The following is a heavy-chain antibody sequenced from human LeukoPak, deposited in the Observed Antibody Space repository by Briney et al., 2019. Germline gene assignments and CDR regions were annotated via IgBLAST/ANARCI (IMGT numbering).Heavy chain of an antibody. V-gene: IGHV1-8*01. D-gene: IGHD4-17*01. J-gene: IGHJ6*03. CDR2: MKPNSGNT. CDR3: ARGNYGDVQPLRRYYYMDV. Sequence: ASVKVSCKASGYTFTSYDINWVRQATGQGLEWMGWMKPNSGNTGYAQKFQGRVTMTRNTSISTAYMELSSLRSEDTAVYYCARGNYGDVQPLRRYYYMDVWGKGTTVTVSS. CDR1: GYTFTSYD.